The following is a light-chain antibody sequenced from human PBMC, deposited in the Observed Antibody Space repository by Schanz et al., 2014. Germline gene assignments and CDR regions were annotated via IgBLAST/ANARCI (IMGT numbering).Light chain of an antibody. Sequence: EIVMTHSPATLSVSPGERATLSCWASQSVSSNLAWYQQKPGQAPRLLIYGASTRATGIPARFSGSGSGTEFTLTISSLQSEDFAVYYCQQRDSWPLTFGGGTNVEIK. V-gene: IGKV3-15*01. CDR3: QQRDSWPLT. CDR2: GAS. CDR1: QSVSSN. J-gene: IGKJ4*01.